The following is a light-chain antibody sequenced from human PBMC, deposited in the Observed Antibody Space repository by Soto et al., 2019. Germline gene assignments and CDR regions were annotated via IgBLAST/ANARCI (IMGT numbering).Light chain of an antibody. CDR2: AAT. J-gene: IGKJ5*01. CDR3: QHLDSYST. V-gene: IGKV1-9*01. Sequence: EIQLTQSPSFLSASVGDRVTITCRASQGISSYLAWYQQKPGKAPKLLIYAATTLQSGVPSRFSGSGSGTEFTLTISSLQPEDFATYSCQHLDSYSTFGQGTRLEIK. CDR1: QGISSY.